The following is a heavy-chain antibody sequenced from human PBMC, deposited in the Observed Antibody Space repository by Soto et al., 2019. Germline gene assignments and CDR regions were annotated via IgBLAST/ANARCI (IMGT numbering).Heavy chain of an antibody. V-gene: IGHV3-21*01. Sequence: GGSLRLSCTASGFTFSTYTMSWVRQAPGKGLEWVSSISSSGNYIYYADSVKGRFTISRDNAKNSLFLQMNSLRAEDTAVYYCARASYNGSGTSPFDYWGQGTLVTVSS. CDR1: GFTFSTYT. CDR3: ARASYNGSGTSPFDY. J-gene: IGHJ4*02. D-gene: IGHD3-10*01. CDR2: ISSSGNYI.